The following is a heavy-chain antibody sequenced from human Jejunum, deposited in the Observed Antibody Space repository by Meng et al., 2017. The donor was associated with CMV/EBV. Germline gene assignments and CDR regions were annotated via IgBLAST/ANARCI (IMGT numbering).Heavy chain of an antibody. CDR3: AKSGRADSSNYYYFDN. J-gene: IGHJ4*02. CDR1: FPLLRRC. V-gene: IGHV3-7*01. Sequence: FPLLRRCMSWVRQAPGKGLEWVANIKEDGSERYYVDSVKGRFTISRDNARNSLYLQMSSLRAEDTAVYYCAKSGRADSSNYYYFDNWGQGTLVTVSS. D-gene: IGHD3-22*01. CDR2: IKEDGSER.